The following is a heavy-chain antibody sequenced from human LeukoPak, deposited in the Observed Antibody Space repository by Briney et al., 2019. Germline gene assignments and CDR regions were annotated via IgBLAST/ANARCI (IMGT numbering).Heavy chain of an antibody. CDR3: ARHGSIAARPGLSYYYYYYYMDV. CDR1: GYSISSGYY. D-gene: IGHD6-6*01. CDR2: IYHSGST. J-gene: IGHJ6*03. V-gene: IGHV4-38-2*01. Sequence: SETLSLTCAVSGYSISSGYYWGWIRQPPGKGLGWIGSIYHSGSTYYNPSLKSRVTISVDTSKNQFSLKLSSVTAADTAVYYCARHGSIAARPGLSYYYYYYYMDVWGKGTTVTVSS.